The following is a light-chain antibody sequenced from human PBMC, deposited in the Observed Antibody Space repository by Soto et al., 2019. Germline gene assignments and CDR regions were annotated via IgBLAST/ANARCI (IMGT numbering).Light chain of an antibody. V-gene: IGLV2-14*01. J-gene: IGLJ1*01. CDR2: DVS. CDR3: SSYTSATTYV. CDR1: SSDVGAYNY. Sequence: ALTPPASLSGSPGQSITISCTGTSSDVGAYNYDSWYQQYPGEAPKVIIYDVSHRPAGVSNRFSGSKSGNTASLTISGLQTQDEADYYCSSYTSATTYVFGTGTKVTVL.